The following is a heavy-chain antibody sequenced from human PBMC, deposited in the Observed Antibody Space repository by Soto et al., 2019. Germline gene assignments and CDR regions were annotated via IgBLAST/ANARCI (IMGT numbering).Heavy chain of an antibody. D-gene: IGHD3-9*01. V-gene: IGHV1-69*08. CDR3: ARDPSYDILTGYYLGWFDP. CDR2: IIPILGIA. Sequence: QVQLVQSGAEVKKPGSSVKVSCKASGGTFSSYTISWVRQAPGQGLEWMGRIIPILGIANYAQKFQGRVTITADKPTSTAYMELSSLRSKDTAVYYCARDPSYDILTGYYLGWFDPWGQGTLVTVSS. CDR1: GGTFSSYT. J-gene: IGHJ5*02.